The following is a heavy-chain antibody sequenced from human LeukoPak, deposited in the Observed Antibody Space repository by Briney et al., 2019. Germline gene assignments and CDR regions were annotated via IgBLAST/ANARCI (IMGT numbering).Heavy chain of an antibody. D-gene: IGHD2-21*01. J-gene: IGHJ4*02. CDR1: GGSISRYY. Sequence: SETLSLTCTVSGGSISRYYWSWIRQPPGKGLEWIGYIYYRGSTNYSPSLKRRVTISVDTSKNQFSLKLSSVTAADTAVYYCARERGEAYCGGNCYYFGYWGPGTVVTVSS. CDR2: IYYRGST. V-gene: IGHV4-59*01. CDR3: ARERGEAYCGGNCYYFGY.